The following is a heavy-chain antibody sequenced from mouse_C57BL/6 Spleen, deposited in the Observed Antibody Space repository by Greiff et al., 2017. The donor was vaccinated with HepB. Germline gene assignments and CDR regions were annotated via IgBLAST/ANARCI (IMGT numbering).Heavy chain of an antibody. D-gene: IGHD1-1*01. Sequence: QVQLQQPGAELVMPGASVKLSCKASGYTFTSYWMHWVKQRPGQGLEWIGEIDPSDSYTNYNQKFKGKSTLTVDKSSSTAYMQLSSLTSEDSAVYYCARGPYYGSSLFDYWGQSTTLTVSS. V-gene: IGHV1-69*01. J-gene: IGHJ2*01. CDR3: ARGPYYGSSLFDY. CDR1: GYTFTSYW. CDR2: IDPSDSYT.